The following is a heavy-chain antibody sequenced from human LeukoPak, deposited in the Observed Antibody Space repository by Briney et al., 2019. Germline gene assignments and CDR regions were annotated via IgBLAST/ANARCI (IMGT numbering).Heavy chain of an antibody. Sequence: ASVKVSCKASGYTFTSYDINWVRQATGQGLEWMGWMNPNSGNTDYAQKFQGRVTMTRNSSISTAYMELSSLRSEDTAVYYCARRTASSSWYRATLLNFDYWGQGTLVTVSS. CDR1: GYTFTSYD. V-gene: IGHV1-8*01. J-gene: IGHJ4*02. CDR2: MNPNSGNT. CDR3: ARRTASSSWYRATLLNFDY. D-gene: IGHD6-13*01.